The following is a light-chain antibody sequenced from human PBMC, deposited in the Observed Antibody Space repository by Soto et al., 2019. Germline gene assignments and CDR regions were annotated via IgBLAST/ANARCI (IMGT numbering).Light chain of an antibody. CDR2: GAS. CDR1: QSISGS. V-gene: IGKV1-39*01. CDR3: QQSYRTPT. J-gene: IGKJ5*01. Sequence: DVQMTQTQTSLSASVRDRVTITFRASQSISGSLNRYQQKPGKAPKLLIYGASTLQRGVPSRFSGSGSGTDYTLTISSLQPEDFATYNCQQSYRTPTFGQGTRLENK.